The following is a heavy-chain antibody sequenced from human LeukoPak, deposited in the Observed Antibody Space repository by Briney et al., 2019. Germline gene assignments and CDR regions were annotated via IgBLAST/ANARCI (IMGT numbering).Heavy chain of an antibody. J-gene: IGHJ4*02. CDR1: GFTFSRYS. V-gene: IGHV3-48*04. D-gene: IGHD3-10*01. CDR3: ARCRYGSGSYSQD. CDR2: ISNSRSAT. Sequence: GGSLRLSCTPSGFTFSRYSMSWVRQAPGKGLEWISKISNSRSATYYADSVKGRFTISRDNAKNSLYLQMNSLRAEDTAVYYCARCRYGSGSYSQDWGQGTLVTVSS.